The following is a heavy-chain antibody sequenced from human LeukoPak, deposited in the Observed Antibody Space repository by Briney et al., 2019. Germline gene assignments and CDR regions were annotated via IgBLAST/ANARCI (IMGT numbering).Heavy chain of an antibody. CDR2: IKRKTDGGPT. V-gene: IGHV3-15*01. Sequence: NPGGSLRLSCAASGLTFSNAWMSWVRQAPGKGLEWVGRIKRKTDGGPTDYAAPVKGRFTIARDDSKNTLYLHMNSLKTEDTAVYYCTTGGPITIFGIDAFDIWGQGTMVTVSS. D-gene: IGHD3-3*01. CDR1: GLTFSNAW. CDR3: TTGGPITIFGIDAFDI. J-gene: IGHJ3*02.